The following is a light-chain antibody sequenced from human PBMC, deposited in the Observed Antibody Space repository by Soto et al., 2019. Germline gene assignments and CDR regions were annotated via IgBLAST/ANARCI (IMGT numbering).Light chain of an antibody. CDR1: NSDIGSY. J-gene: IGLJ2*01. CDR2: DVG. V-gene: IGLV2-14*01. CDR3: VSFIRGGTLL. Sequence: QSALTQPASVSGSPGQSIAISCTGTNSDIGSYVCWFQQHPGKAPKLMIYDVGNRPSGVSNRFSGSKSGNTASLTISGLQAEDEADYYCVSFIRGGTLLFGGGTKLTVL.